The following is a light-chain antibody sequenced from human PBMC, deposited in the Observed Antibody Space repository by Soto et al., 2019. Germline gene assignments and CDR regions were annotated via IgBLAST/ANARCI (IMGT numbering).Light chain of an antibody. CDR3: HQYSSYWLT. J-gene: IGKJ1*01. V-gene: IGKV1-5*01. CDR2: DAS. CDR1: QSISSW. Sequence: DIQMTQSPSTLSASVGDRVTITCRASQSISSWLAWYQQKPGKAPKLLIYDASSLESGVPSSFSGSGSGTEFTLTISSLQPDDFATYYCHQYSSYWLTFGQGTKVEIK.